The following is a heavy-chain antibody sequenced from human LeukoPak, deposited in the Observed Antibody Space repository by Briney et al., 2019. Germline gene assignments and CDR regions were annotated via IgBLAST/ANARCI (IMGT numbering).Heavy chain of an antibody. D-gene: IGHD3-10*01. Sequence: SVKVSCKASGGTFSSYAISWVRQAPGQGLEWMGGIIPIFGTANYAQKFQGRVTITADESTSTAYMELSSLRSEDTAVYYCARVFPDYGSGSYYYYYMDVWGKGTTVTISS. V-gene: IGHV1-69*13. J-gene: IGHJ6*03. CDR1: GGTFSSYA. CDR3: ARVFPDYGSGSYYYYYMDV. CDR2: IIPIFGTA.